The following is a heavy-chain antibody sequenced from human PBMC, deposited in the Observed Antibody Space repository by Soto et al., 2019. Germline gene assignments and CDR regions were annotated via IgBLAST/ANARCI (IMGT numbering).Heavy chain of an antibody. D-gene: IGHD5-18*01. CDR1: GYTFTSYG. V-gene: IGHV1-18*01. CDR3: ARAQLLYFGPGYSYGTCFDY. J-gene: IGHJ4*02. Sequence: GASVKVSCKASGYTFTSYGISWVRQAPGQGLEWMGWISAYNGNTNYAQKLQGRVTMTTDTSTSTAYMELRSLRSDDTAVYYCARAQLLYFGPGYSYGTCFDYWGQGTLVTVSS. CDR2: ISAYNGNT.